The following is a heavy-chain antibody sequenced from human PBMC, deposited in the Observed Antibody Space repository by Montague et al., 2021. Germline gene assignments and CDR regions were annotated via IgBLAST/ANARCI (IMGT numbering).Heavy chain of an antibody. CDR1: GGSISSSSYY. CDR3: VVTPSLYYHGMDV. J-gene: IGHJ6*02. Sequence: SETLSLTCTVSGGSISSSSYYWGWIRQPPGKGLEWIGSIYYSGSTYYNPSLKGRLTISVDTSKNQFSLKLSSVTAADTAVYCGVVTPSLYYHGMDVWGQGTTVTVSS. CDR2: IYYSGST. V-gene: IGHV4-39*01. D-gene: IGHD4-23*01.